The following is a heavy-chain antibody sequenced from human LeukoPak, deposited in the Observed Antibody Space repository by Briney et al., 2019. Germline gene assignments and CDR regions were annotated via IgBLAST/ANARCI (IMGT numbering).Heavy chain of an antibody. D-gene: IGHD4-17*01. CDR2: IYYSGRT. Sequence: SETLSLTCTVSGGSVSSSTYYWVWIRQPPGKGLEWIGSIYYSGRTNYYPSLKSRVTISVDTSKNQFSLDLSSLTAADTAAYYCARGPSSGDYHVDFWGQGALVTVSS. V-gene: IGHV4-39*07. J-gene: IGHJ4*02. CDR1: GGSVSSSTYY. CDR3: ARGPSSGDYHVDF.